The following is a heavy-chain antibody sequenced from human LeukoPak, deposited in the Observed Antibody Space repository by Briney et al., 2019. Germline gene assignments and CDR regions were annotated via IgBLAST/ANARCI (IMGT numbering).Heavy chain of an antibody. CDR1: GFTFSSYA. CDR3: SKDLTSDFGGDLDP. Sequence: GGSLRLSCAASGFTFSSYAMSWVRQAPGKGLEWVALISFDGSQKYYADSVKGRFTISRDNSKSTVYLQMNSLRVEDAAVYYCSKDLTSDFGGDLDPWGQGTLVTVSS. D-gene: IGHD3-10*01. V-gene: IGHV3-30*02. CDR2: ISFDGSQK. J-gene: IGHJ5*02.